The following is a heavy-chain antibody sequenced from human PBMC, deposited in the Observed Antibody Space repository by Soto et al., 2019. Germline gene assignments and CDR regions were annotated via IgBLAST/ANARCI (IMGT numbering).Heavy chain of an antibody. D-gene: IGHD3-10*01. CDR1: GYTFTGYY. CDR3: ARGEGFGEWGHYYMDV. CDR2: INPNSGGT. Sequence: GASVKVSCKASGYTFTGYYMHWVRQAPGQGLEWMGWINPNSGGTNYAQKFQGWVTMTRDTSISTAYMELSRLRSDDTAVYYCARGEGFGEWGHYYMDVWGKGTTVTVSS. V-gene: IGHV1-2*04. J-gene: IGHJ6*03.